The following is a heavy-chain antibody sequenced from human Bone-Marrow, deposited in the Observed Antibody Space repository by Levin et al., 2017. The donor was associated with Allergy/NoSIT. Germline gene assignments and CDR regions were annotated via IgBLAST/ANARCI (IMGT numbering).Heavy chain of an antibody. CDR3: VRGGRWQQRQDVFDI. Sequence: RAGGSLRLSCAASEFTFSSYNMNWVRQAPGKGLEWVSSISSGSGYIYYADSVKGRFTISRDNAENSLFLQMNSLRADDTAVYHCVRGGRWQQRQDVFDIWGLGTMVTVSS. D-gene: IGHD3-16*01. J-gene: IGHJ3*02. CDR1: EFTFSSYN. CDR2: ISSGSGYI. V-gene: IGHV3-21*01.